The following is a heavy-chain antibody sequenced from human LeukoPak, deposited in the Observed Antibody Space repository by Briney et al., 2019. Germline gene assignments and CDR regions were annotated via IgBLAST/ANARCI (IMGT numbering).Heavy chain of an antibody. V-gene: IGHV1-2*06. J-gene: IGHJ4*02. Sequence: GASVKVSCKASGYTFTGYYMHWVRQAPGQGLEWMGRINPNGGGTNYAQKFQGRVTMTRDTSISTAYMELSRLRSDDTAVYYCARDVGSGWYYFDYWGQGTLVTVSS. CDR1: GYTFTGYY. D-gene: IGHD6-19*01. CDR2: INPNGGGT. CDR3: ARDVGSGWYYFDY.